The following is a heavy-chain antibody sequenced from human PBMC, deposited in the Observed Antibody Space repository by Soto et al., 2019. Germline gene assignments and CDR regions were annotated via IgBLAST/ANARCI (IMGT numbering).Heavy chain of an antibody. CDR1: ELTFSDYA. J-gene: IGHJ6*02. Sequence: PGGSLRLSCECSELTFSDYAMSWVRQAPGKGLEWVSAIRGSDNSTYYADSVKGRFTTSRDNSKNTLYLQMCGLRADDTAVYYCAPMGVWGQGTTVTVSS. V-gene: IGHV3-23*01. CDR2: IRGSDNST. CDR3: APMGV.